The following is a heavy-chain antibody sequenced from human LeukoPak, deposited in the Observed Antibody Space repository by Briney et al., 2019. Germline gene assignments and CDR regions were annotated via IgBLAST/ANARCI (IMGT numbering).Heavy chain of an antibody. CDR1: GFTFSNAW. J-gene: IGHJ4*02. D-gene: IGHD2-2*02. CDR3: TRRLVVVPAAIRAY. Sequence: PGWSLRLSCAASGFTFSNAWMSWVRQAPGKGLEWVGRIKSKTDGGTTDYAAPVKGRFTISRDDSKNTLYLQMNSLKTEDTAVYYCTRRLVVVPAAIRAYWGQGTLVTVSS. CDR2: IKSKTDGGTT. V-gene: IGHV3-15*01.